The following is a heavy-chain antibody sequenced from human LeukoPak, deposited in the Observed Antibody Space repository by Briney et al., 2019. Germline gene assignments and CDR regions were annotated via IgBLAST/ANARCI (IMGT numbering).Heavy chain of an antibody. D-gene: IGHD5-18*01. CDR3: ARGTAMVPNLPGYYYYMDV. J-gene: IGHJ6*03. CDR1: GGSFSGYY. CDR2: INHSGST. V-gene: IGHV4-34*01. Sequence: SETLSLTCAVYGGSFSGYYWSWIRQPPGKGLKWIGEINHSGSTNYNPSLKSRVTISVDTSKNQFSLKLSSVTAADTAVYYCARGTAMVPNLPGYYYYMDVWGKGTTVTVSS.